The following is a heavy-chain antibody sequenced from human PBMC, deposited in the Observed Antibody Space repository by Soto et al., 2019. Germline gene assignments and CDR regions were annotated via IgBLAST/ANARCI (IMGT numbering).Heavy chain of an antibody. CDR3: AIPPAHIVVVVAATAL. D-gene: IGHD2-15*01. CDR2: ISGSGGST. CDR1: GFTFSSYA. Sequence: GGSLRLSCAASGFTFSSYAMSWVRQAPGKGLEWVSAISGSGGSTYYADSVKGRFTISRDNSKNTLYLQMNSLRAEDTAVYYCAIPPAHIVVVVAATALWGQGTLVTVSS. V-gene: IGHV3-23*01. J-gene: IGHJ4*02.